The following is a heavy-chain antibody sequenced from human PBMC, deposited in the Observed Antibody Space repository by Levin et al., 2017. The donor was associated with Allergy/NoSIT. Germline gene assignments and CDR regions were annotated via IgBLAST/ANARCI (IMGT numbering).Heavy chain of an antibody. CDR2: IYWDDDK. D-gene: IGHD3-22*01. Sequence: SGPTLVKPTQTLTLTCTFSGFSLSTSGVGVGWIRQPPGKALEWLALIYWDDDKRYSPSLKSRLTITKDTSKNQVVLTMTNMDPVDTATYYCARSYYYDSSGYYPPYYYYYGMDVWGQGTTVTVSS. V-gene: IGHV2-5*02. CDR3: ARSYYYDSSGYYPPYYYYYGMDV. CDR1: GFSLSTSGVG. J-gene: IGHJ6*02.